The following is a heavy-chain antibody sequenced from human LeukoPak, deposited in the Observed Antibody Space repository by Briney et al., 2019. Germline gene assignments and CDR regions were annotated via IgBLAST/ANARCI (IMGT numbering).Heavy chain of an antibody. CDR1: GYTFTSYD. J-gene: IGHJ3*02. CDR3: ARSGASEYDFWSGYHPPSAFDI. CDR2: MNPNSGNT. D-gene: IGHD3-3*01. V-gene: IGHV1-8*03. Sequence: GESLKISCKASGYTFTSYDINWVRQATGQGLEWMGWMNPNSGNTGYAQKFQGRVTVTRNTSISTAYMELSSLRSEDTAVYYCARSGASEYDFWSGYHPPSAFDIWGQGTMVTVSS.